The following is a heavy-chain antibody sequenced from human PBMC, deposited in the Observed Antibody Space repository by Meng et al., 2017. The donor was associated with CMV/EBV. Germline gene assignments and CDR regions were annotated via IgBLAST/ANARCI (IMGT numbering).Heavy chain of an antibody. CDR2: INSDGSST. V-gene: IGHV3-74*01. D-gene: IGHD1-26*01. CDR1: GFTFSSYW. Sequence: GESLKISWAASGFTFSSYWMHWVRQAPGKGLVWVSRINSDGSSTSYADSVKGRFTISRDNAKNTLYLQMNSLRAEDTAVYYCAREGNTGIVGAGDYWGQGTLVTVSS. CDR3: AREGNTGIVGAGDY. J-gene: IGHJ4*02.